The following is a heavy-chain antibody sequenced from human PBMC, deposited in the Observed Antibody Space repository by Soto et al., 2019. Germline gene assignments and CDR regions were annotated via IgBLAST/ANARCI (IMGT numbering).Heavy chain of an antibody. J-gene: IGHJ1*01. CDR2: IYYSGST. D-gene: IGHD6-19*01. Sequence: QLQLQESGPGLVKPSETLSLTCTVSGGSISSSSYYWGWIRQPPGKGLEWIGSIYYSGSTYYNPSLKSRVNMSVDTSKNQFYLKLRSVHDAEAAVYYCARHSVPSGWSLGYFQHWGQGTLVTVSS. CDR1: GGSISSSSYY. CDR3: ARHSVPSGWSLGYFQH. V-gene: IGHV4-39*01.